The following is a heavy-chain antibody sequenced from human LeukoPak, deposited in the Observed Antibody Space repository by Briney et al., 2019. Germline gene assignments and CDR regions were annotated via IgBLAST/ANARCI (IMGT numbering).Heavy chain of an antibody. Sequence: PSETLSLTCTVYGGSFSGYYWSWIRQPPGKGLEWIGEINHSGSTNYNPSLKSRVTISVDTSKNQFSLKLSSVTAADTAVYYCARIRNAVWFGDYYFDYWGQGTLVTVSS. CDR1: GGSFSGYY. CDR2: INHSGST. CDR3: ARIRNAVWFGDYYFDY. V-gene: IGHV4-34*01. J-gene: IGHJ4*02. D-gene: IGHD3-10*01.